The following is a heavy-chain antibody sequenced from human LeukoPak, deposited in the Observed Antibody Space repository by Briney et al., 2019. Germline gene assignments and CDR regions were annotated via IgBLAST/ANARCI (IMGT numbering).Heavy chain of an antibody. D-gene: IGHD2-2*01. CDR1: GGTFSSYA. Sequence: GSSVKVSCKASGGTFSSYAISWVRQAPGQGLEWKGGIIPIFGTANYAQKFQGRVTITADKSTSTAYMELSSLRSEDTAVYYCARELRPDIVVVPAAHAANPENNDYWGQGTLVTVSS. CDR2: IIPIFGTA. J-gene: IGHJ4*02. V-gene: IGHV1-69*06. CDR3: ARELRPDIVVVPAAHAANPENNDY.